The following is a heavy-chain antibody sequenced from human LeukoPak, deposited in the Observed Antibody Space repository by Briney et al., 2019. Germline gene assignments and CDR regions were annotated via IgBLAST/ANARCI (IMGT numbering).Heavy chain of an antibody. D-gene: IGHD6-6*01. Sequence: SETLSLTCGVSGDSIISGNWWSWVRPPLGKGLEWIGEIYYSGSIKYNPSLESRVTISVDKSKNQFSLNLSSVTAADTAVYFCARDLGSGYSSSYYFDYWGQGTLVTVSS. J-gene: IGHJ4*02. CDR1: GDSIISGNW. V-gene: IGHV4-4*02. CDR3: ARDLGSGYSSSYYFDY. CDR2: IYYSGSI.